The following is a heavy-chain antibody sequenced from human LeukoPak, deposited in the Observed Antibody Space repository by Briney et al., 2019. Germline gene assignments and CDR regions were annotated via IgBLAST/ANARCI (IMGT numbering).Heavy chain of an antibody. V-gene: IGHV3-74*01. CDR3: ARLIAAVAPDY. J-gene: IGHJ4*02. D-gene: IGHD6-13*01. Sequence: GGSLRLSCAASGFTFSSYWMHWVRQSPGKGLVWVSGINSDGSTTSYADSVKGRFTTSRDNAKNTLYLQMNSLRAEDTAVYYCARLIAAVAPDYWGQGTLVTVSS. CDR2: INSDGSTT. CDR1: GFTFSSYW.